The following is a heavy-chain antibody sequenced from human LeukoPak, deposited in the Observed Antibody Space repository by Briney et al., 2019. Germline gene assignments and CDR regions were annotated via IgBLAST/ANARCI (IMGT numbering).Heavy chain of an antibody. Sequence: SETLSLTCTVSGGSISSYYWSWIRQPAGKGLEWIGRIYTSGSTNYNPSLKSRVTISVDTSKNQFSLKLSSVTAADTAVYYCARAPYCSSTSCLITRYYYYYYMDVWGKGTTVTISS. CDR3: ARAPYCSSTSCLITRYYYYYYMDV. J-gene: IGHJ6*03. CDR2: IYTSGST. CDR1: GGSISSYY. V-gene: IGHV4-4*07. D-gene: IGHD2-2*01.